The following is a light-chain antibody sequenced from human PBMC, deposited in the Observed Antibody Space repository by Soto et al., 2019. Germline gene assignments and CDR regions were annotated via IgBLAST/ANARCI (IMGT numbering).Light chain of an antibody. Sequence: ENVLTQFPVTLSLSPGERATLSCRASQNAHTSLAWYRQKPGQAPRLLIYDAFKRAAGIPARFSGSGSGTDFTLTISSLEPEDSAIYYCQDRSNCPLFTFGGGIKVEIK. CDR1: QNAHTS. J-gene: IGKJ4*01. CDR3: QDRSNCPLFT. V-gene: IGKV3-11*01. CDR2: DAF.